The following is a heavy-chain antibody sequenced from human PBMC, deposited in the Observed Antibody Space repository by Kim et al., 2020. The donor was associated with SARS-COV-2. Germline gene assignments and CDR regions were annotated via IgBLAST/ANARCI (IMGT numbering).Heavy chain of an antibody. V-gene: IGHV4-59*09. J-gene: IGHJ5*02. D-gene: IGHD2-2*01. Sequence: NPTLKSRGTISVDTSKNQFSLKLSSVTAADTAVYYCARGYCSSTTCYLFDPWGQGTLVTVSS. CDR3: ARGYCSSTTCYLFDP.